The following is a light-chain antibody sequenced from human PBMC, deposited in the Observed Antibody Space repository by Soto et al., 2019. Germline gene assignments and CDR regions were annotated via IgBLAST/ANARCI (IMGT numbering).Light chain of an antibody. V-gene: IGKV1-33*01. CDR2: DAF. CDR1: QDIGNY. Sequence: DIQLTQSPSSLYASVGDRITITCRASQDIGNYLNWYQQKPGKAPKLLIYDAFTLQSGVPSRFSGSGSGTDFTFTISSLQPEDFATYYCQQYDNAPITFGQGTRLEIK. CDR3: QQYDNAPIT. J-gene: IGKJ5*01.